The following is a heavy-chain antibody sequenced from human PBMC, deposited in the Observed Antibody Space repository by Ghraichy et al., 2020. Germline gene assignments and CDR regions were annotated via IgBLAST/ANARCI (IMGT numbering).Heavy chain of an antibody. D-gene: IGHD2-15*01. CDR2: IYYSGST. CDR3: ARLRGYCSGGSCYWDWFDP. CDR1: GGSISSSSYY. J-gene: IGHJ5*02. Sequence: ETLSLTCTVSGGSISSSSYYWGWIRQPPGKGLEWIGSIYYSGSTYYNPSLKSRVTISVDTSKNQFSLKLSSVTAADTAVYYCARLRGYCSGGSCYWDWFDPWGQGTLVTVSS. V-gene: IGHV4-39*01.